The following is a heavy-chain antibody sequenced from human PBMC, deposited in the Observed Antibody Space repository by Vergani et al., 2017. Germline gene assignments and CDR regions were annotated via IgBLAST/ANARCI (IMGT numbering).Heavy chain of an antibody. CDR2: IYPGDSDT. D-gene: IGHD1-26*01. V-gene: IGHV5-51*01. J-gene: IGHJ2*01. CDR3: AIRKWELQRGWYFDL. CDR1: GYSFTSYW. Sequence: EVQLVQSGAEVKKPGESLKISCKGSGYSFTSYWIGWVRQMPGKGLEWMGIIYPGDSDTRYSPSLQGQVTISADKSISTAYLQWSSLNASDTAMYYCAIRKWELQRGWYFDLWGRGTLVTVSS.